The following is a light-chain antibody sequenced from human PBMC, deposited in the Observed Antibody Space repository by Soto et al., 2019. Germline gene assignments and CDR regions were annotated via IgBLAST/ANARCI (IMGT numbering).Light chain of an antibody. Sequence: DLQLTQSPIFLSASVGDRVTITCRASQGISSYLAWYQQKPGKAPKLLIYAASTLQSGVPSRFSGSGSGTEFTLTISSLQPEDFATYYCQHLNSYPLTFGGGTKVDIK. CDR2: AAS. J-gene: IGKJ4*01. V-gene: IGKV1-9*01. CDR1: QGISSY. CDR3: QHLNSYPLT.